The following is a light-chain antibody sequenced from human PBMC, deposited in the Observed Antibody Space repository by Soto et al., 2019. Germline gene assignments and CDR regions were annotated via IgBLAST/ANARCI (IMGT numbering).Light chain of an antibody. CDR3: SSYTTVPSPQWV. J-gene: IGLJ3*02. CDR2: EVS. V-gene: IGLV2-14*01. CDR1: SSDVGGYNY. Sequence: QSVLTQPASVSGSPGQSITISCTGTSSDVGGYNYVSWYQQHPGKAPKLMIYEVSNRPSGVSNRFSGSKSGNTASLTISGLQAEDEADYYCSSYTTVPSPQWVFAGGTKLTVL.